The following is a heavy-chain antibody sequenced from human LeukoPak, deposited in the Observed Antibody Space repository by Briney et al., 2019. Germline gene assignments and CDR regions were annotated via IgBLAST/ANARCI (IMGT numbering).Heavy chain of an antibody. D-gene: IGHD4-17*01. CDR2: IRYDGSNK. J-gene: IGHJ4*02. Sequence: GGSLRLSCAASGLTFNNYGMHWVRQAPGKGLERVAFIRYDGSNKYYAESVKGRFTISRDDSKNTLYLQMKSLRAEDTAVYYCAKPMTTVTPFDYWGQGTLVTVSS. V-gene: IGHV3-30*02. CDR3: AKPMTTVTPFDY. CDR1: GLTFNNYG.